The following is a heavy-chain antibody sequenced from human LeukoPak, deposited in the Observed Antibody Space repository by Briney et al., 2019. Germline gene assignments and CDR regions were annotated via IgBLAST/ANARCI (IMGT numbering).Heavy chain of an antibody. D-gene: IGHD3-22*01. Sequence: PSETLSLTCAVYGGSFSGYYWSWIRQPPGKGLDWIGKINHSGSTNYNPSLKSRVTISVDTSKNQFSLKLSAVTAADTAVYYCARNPPRGIVVVADAFDIWGQGTMVTVSS. CDR3: ARNPPRGIVVVADAFDI. J-gene: IGHJ3*02. CDR2: INHSGST. V-gene: IGHV4-34*01. CDR1: GGSFSGYY.